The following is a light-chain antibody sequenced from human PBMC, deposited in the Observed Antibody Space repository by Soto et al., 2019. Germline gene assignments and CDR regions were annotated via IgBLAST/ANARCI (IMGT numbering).Light chain of an antibody. J-gene: IGLJ1*01. Sequence: SALTQPAPVSGSPGQSITLSRTGTSSDVGGYNYVSWYQQHPGKAPKLMIYDVSNRPSGVSNRFSGSKSGNTASLTISGLQAEDEADYYCSSYTSSSTPLYVFGTGTKVTVL. CDR2: DVS. V-gene: IGLV2-14*01. CDR3: SSYTSSSTPLYV. CDR1: SSDVGGYNY.